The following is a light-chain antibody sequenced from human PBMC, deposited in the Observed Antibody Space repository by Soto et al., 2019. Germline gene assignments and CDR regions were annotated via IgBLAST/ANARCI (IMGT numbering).Light chain of an antibody. CDR1: QSVSSN. Sequence: EIVMTQSPATLSISPGERATLSCRASQSVSSNLAWYQQKPGQAPRLLIYGASSRATGIPDRFSGSGSGTDFTLTISSLQPEDFATYYCQHSYGTPAFGQGTRLEIK. V-gene: IGKV3D-15*01. J-gene: IGKJ5*01. CDR3: QHSYGTPA. CDR2: GAS.